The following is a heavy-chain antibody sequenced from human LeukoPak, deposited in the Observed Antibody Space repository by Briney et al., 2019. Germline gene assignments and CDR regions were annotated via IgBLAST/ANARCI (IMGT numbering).Heavy chain of an antibody. CDR3: AKDSGWPFDY. CDR1: GFTFSSYA. D-gene: IGHD6-19*01. V-gene: IGHV3-23*01. Sequence: PGGSLRLSCAASGFTFSSYALSWVRQAPGKGLEWVSATSGNGVKTYYADSVRGRFTISRDNSKNTLYLQMNSLRAEDTAVYFCAKDSGWPFDYWGQGTLVTVSS. J-gene: IGHJ4*02. CDR2: TSGNGVKT.